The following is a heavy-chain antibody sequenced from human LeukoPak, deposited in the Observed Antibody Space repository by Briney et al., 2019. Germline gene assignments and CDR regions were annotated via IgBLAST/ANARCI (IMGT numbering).Heavy chain of an antibody. V-gene: IGHV4-4*07. CDR3: ARGYCSGANCYTAPDY. Sequence: SETLSLTCTVSSGSITGYYWNWIRQPAGKGLEWIGRMDPKGTTSYNPSLKSRVTMSVDTSKNQFSLKLKSVTAADTAMYYCARGYCSGANCYTAPDYWGQGTLVTVSS. J-gene: IGHJ4*02. D-gene: IGHD2-15*01. CDR1: SGSITGYY. CDR2: MDPKGTT.